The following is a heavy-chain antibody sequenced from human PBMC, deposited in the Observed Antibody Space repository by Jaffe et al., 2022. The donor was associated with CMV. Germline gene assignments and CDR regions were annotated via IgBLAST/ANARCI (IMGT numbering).Heavy chain of an antibody. CDR2: ISSSGSTI. J-gene: IGHJ6*02. D-gene: IGHD3-16*01. CDR1: GFTFSSYE. Sequence: EVQLVESGGGLVQPGGSLRLSCAASGFTFSSYEMNWVRQAPGKGLEWVSYISSSGSTIYYADSVKGRFTISRDNAKNSLYLQMNSLRAEDTAVYYCARELWGILPPGMDVWGQGTTVTVSS. V-gene: IGHV3-48*03. CDR3: ARELWGILPPGMDV.